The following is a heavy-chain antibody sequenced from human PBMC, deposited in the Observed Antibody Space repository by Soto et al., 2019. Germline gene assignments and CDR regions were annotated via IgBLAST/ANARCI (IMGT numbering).Heavy chain of an antibody. D-gene: IGHD6-19*01. Sequence: QITLKESGPTLVKPTQTLTLTCTFSGFSLSSTRMAVGWIRQPPGKALEWLALIYWDDNKRYSPFLKSSLTITKNISKNQVVLTMSNMATVDTARYYCAHIVVAGLGYYFNYRGQGTLVTVSS. J-gene: IGHJ4*02. CDR1: GFSLSSTRMA. CDR3: AHIVVAGLGYYFNY. CDR2: IYWDDNK. V-gene: IGHV2-5*02.